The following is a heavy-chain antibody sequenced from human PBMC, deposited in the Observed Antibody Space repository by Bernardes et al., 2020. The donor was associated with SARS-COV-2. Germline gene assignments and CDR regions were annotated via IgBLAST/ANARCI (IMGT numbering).Heavy chain of an antibody. J-gene: IGHJ4*02. Sequence: GGSLRLSCAASGFTVSSNYMSWVRQAPGKGLEWVSIIYSGGSSYYADSVKGRFTMSRDNSKNTVYLQMSSLRAEDTAVYYCARWGTSPYSSGLDYWGQGTLVTVSS. CDR3: ARWGTSPYSSGLDY. V-gene: IGHV3-53*01. CDR2: IYSGGSS. CDR1: GFTVSSNY. D-gene: IGHD6-19*01.